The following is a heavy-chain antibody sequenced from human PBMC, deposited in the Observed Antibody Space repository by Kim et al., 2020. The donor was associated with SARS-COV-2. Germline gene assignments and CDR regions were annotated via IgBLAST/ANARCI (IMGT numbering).Heavy chain of an antibody. CDR1: GFTFSSYA. J-gene: IGHJ5*02. CDR2: ISGSGGST. V-gene: IGHV3-23*01. D-gene: IGHD6-19*01. CDR3: AKLPYLWARGWNRVGWFDP. Sequence: GGSLRLSCAASGFTFSSYAMSWVRQAPGKGLEWVSAISGSGGSTYYADSVKGRFTISRDNSKNTLYLQMNSLRAEDTAVYYCAKLPYLWARGWNRVGWFDPWGQGTLVTVSS.